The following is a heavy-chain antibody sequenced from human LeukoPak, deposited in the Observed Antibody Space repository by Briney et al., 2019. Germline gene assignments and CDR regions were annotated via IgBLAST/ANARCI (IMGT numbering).Heavy chain of an antibody. CDR1: GGTFSSYA. Sequence: ASVKVSCKASGGTFSSYAISWVRQAPGQGLEWMGGIIPIFGTANYAQKFQGRVTITADESTSTAYMELSSLRSEDTAVYYCASSETGAKNYYYYYYGMDVWGQGTTVTVSS. CDR3: ASSETGAKNYYYYYYGMDV. D-gene: IGHD1-26*01. J-gene: IGHJ6*02. CDR2: IIPIFGTA. V-gene: IGHV1-69*13.